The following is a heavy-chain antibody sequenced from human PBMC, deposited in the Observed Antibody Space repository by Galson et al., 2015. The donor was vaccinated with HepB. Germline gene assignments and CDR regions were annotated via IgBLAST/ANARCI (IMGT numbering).Heavy chain of an antibody. D-gene: IGHD6-19*01. CDR1: GYRFSSYW. CDR3: ARQRSGWYRGVDY. V-gene: IGHV5-51*03. Sequence: QSGAEVKEPGESLRISCKGSGYRFSSYWIGWVRQMPGEGLEWMGIIHPGDSDTTCRPSFQGQVTISADKSINTAYLQWSSLKASDSGMYYCARQRSGWYRGVDYWGQGTLVTVSS. CDR2: IHPGDSDT. J-gene: IGHJ4*02.